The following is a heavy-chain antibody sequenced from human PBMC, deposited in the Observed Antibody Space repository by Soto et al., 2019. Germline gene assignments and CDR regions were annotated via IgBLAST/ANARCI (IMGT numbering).Heavy chain of an antibody. CDR1: GGTFSSYA. CDR3: ARDNGGGYWKGFDY. Sequence: SVKVSCKASGGTFSSYAISWVRQAPGQGLEWMGGIIPIFGTANYAQKFQGRVAITADESTSTAYMELSSLRSEDTAVYYCARDNGGGYWKGFDYWGQGTLVTVSS. V-gene: IGHV1-69*13. D-gene: IGHD2-15*01. J-gene: IGHJ4*02. CDR2: IIPIFGTA.